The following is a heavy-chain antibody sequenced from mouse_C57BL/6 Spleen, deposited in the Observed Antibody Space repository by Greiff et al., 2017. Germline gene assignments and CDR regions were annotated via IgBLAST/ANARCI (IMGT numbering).Heavy chain of an antibody. J-gene: IGHJ2*01. CDR1: GYTFTDYY. CDR3: AREGGVYGYFDY. Sequence: QVQLQQSGAELVRPGASVKLSCKASGYTFTDYYINWVKQRPGQGLEWIARIYPGSGNTYYNEKFKGKATLTAEKSSSTASMQLSSLTSEDSAVYFCAREGGVYGYFDYWGQGTTLTVSS. D-gene: IGHD1-1*01. CDR2: IYPGSGNT. V-gene: IGHV1-76*01.